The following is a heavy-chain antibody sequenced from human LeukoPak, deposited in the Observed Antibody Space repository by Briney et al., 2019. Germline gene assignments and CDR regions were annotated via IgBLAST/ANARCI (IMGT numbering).Heavy chain of an antibody. CDR3: TGYCSSASCYHAGF. Sequence: GGSLRLSCAASGFAFSRYAMHWVRQAPGKGLEWVSYISSSGSTIYYADSVKGRFTISRDNAKNSLYLQMNSLRVEDTAVYYCTGYCSSASCYHAGFWGQGTLVTVSS. CDR2: ISSSGSTI. D-gene: IGHD2-2*01. J-gene: IGHJ4*02. V-gene: IGHV3-48*03. CDR1: GFAFSRYA.